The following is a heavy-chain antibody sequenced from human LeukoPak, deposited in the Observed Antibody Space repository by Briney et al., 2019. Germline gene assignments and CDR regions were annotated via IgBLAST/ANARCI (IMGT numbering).Heavy chain of an antibody. CDR1: GFTFSSYN. V-gene: IGHV4-59*04. CDR2: IYYSGST. CDR3: ARGPRITMIPVVHFDY. Sequence: GSLRLSCAASGFTFSSYNMNWVRQPPGKGLEWITNIYYSGSTYYNPSLKSRVTISLDTSKNQFSLKLSSVTAADTAVYYCARGPRITMIPVVHFDYWGQGALVTVSS. J-gene: IGHJ4*02. D-gene: IGHD3-22*01.